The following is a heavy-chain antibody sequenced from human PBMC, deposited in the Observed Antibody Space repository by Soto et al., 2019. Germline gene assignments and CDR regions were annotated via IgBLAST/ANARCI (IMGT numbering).Heavy chain of an antibody. J-gene: IGHJ5*02. V-gene: IGHV1-2*04. D-gene: IGHD5-18*01. Sequence: ASVKVSSKASGYTFTGYYMHWVRQAPGQGLEWMGWINPNSGGTNYAQKFQGWVTMTRDTSISTAYMELSRLRSDDTAVYYCARGVKGYRGYSHGVPLLTLFDPWGQGTLVTVS. CDR1: GYTFTGYY. CDR3: ARGVKGYRGYSHGVPLLTLFDP. CDR2: INPNSGGT.